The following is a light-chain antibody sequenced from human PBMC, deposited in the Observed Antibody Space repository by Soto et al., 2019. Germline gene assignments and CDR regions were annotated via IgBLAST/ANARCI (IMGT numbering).Light chain of an antibody. CDR1: QSISTW. CDR2: RAS. CDR3: QHYNTYSGT. J-gene: IGKJ3*01. V-gene: IGKV1-5*03. Sequence: DIQMTQSPSTLSASVGDRVSITCRASQSISTWLAWYQQKPGKAPKLLIYRASSLESGVPSRFSGSGSGTEFTHTISSLQPDDFATYYCQHYNTYSGTFGPGTKVDIK.